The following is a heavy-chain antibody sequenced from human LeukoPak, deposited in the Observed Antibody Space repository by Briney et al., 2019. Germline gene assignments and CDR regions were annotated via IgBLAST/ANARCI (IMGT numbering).Heavy chain of an antibody. CDR2: IKQDGSEK. V-gene: IGHV3-7*01. CDR3: AREGGSGWYGRNYFDY. Sequence: GGSLRLSCAASGFTFSSYWMSWVRQAPGKGREWVANIKQDGSEKYYVDSVKGRFAISRDNAKNSLYLQMNSLRAEDTAVYYCAREGGSGWYGRNYFDYWGQGTLVTVSS. CDR1: GFTFSSYW. J-gene: IGHJ4*02. D-gene: IGHD6-19*01.